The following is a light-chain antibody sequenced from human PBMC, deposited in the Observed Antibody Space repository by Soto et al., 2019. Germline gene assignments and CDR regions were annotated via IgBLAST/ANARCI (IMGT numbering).Light chain of an antibody. CDR3: RQRYNWPLT. J-gene: IGKJ4*01. V-gene: IGKV3-11*01. CDR2: DAF. Sequence: TVLTQSPATLSLSPGERATLSCKASQSIGNSLGWFQQKPGQAPRLLIDDAFNRATGIPARFTGSGSGSDFTLTLSSREREDFGVYYCRQRYNWPLTFGGGTKVEIK. CDR1: QSIGNS.